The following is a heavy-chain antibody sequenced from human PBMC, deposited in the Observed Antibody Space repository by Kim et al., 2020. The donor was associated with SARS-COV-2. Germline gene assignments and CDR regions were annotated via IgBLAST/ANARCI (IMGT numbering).Heavy chain of an antibody. J-gene: IGHJ6*02. V-gene: IGHV3-11*06. CDR3: ARSPATSSSWYYYYYGMDV. D-gene: IGHD6-13*01. Sequence: KGRSTIPRDTAKNSLYLQMNSLRAEDTAVYYCARSPATSSSWYYYYYGMDVWGQGTTVTVSS.